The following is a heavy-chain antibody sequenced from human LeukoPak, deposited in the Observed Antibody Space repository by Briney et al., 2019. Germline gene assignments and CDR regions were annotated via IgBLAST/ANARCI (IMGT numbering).Heavy chain of an antibody. D-gene: IGHD3-22*01. CDR1: GGSISSSSYY. CDR2: IYYSGST. Sequence: PSETLSLTCTVSGGSISSSSYYWGWVRQPPGKGLEWIGSIYYSGSTYYNPSLKSRVTISVDTSKNQFSLKLSSVTAADTAVYYCARHENYYDSSGTTGWFDPWGQGTLVTVSS. V-gene: IGHV4-39*01. J-gene: IGHJ5*02. CDR3: ARHENYYDSSGTTGWFDP.